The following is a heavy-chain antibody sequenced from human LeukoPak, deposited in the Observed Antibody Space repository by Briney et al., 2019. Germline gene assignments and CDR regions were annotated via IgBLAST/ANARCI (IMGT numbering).Heavy chain of an antibody. CDR3: ARFGYGGKVDY. V-gene: IGHV3-48*03. CDR2: ISSSGSTI. D-gene: IGHD4-23*01. J-gene: IGHJ4*02. Sequence: ERGGSLRLSCAASGFTFRSYEMNWDRQAQGKGLEWVSYISSSGSTIYYADAVKGRFTISRDNAKNSLFLQMNSLRAEDTALYYCARFGYGGKVDYWGQGALFSASS. CDR1: GFTFRSYE.